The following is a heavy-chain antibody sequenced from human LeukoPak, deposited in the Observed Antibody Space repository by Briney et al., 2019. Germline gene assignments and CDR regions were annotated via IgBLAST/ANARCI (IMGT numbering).Heavy chain of an antibody. CDR1: GFTFSNAW. CDR3: SHVYYYDSSGYFSSDY. CDR2: IKSKTDGGTT. D-gene: IGHD3-22*01. V-gene: IGHV3-15*01. J-gene: IGHJ4*02. Sequence: GGSLRLSCAASGFTFSNAWMSWVRQAPGKGLEWVGRIKSKTDGGTTDYAAPVKGRFTISRDDSKNTLYLQMNSLKTEDTAVYYCSHVYYYDSSGYFSSDYWGQGTLVTVSS.